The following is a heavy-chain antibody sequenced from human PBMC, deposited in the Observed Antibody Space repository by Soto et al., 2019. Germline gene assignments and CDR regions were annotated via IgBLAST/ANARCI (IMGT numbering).Heavy chain of an antibody. CDR3: ARGSPDFWSGYGYYYYGMDV. V-gene: IGHV4-30-4*02. CDR2: TNDRGSA. Sequence: TSETLSLTCTVSGDSISSGVSYWSWVRQPPGKGLEWIGETNDRGSAFYNPSLKTRVAISLDTPKNQFSLKLSSVTAADTAVYCCARGSPDFWSGYGYYYYGMDVWGQGTTVTVSS. D-gene: IGHD3-3*01. J-gene: IGHJ6*02. CDR1: GDSISSGVSY.